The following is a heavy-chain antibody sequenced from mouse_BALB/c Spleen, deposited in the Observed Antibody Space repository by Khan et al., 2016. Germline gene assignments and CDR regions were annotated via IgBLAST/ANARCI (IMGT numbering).Heavy chain of an antibody. CDR1: GYTFTDYE. D-gene: IGHD1-2*01. CDR3: TRSGATATEEYFDY. Sequence: QVRLQQSGAELVRPGASVTLSCKASGYTFTDYEIHWVKQTPVHGLEWIGAIDPETGGNDYTQKFKGKATLTADKSSSTAYMDLRSLTSEGSAVYFCTRSGATATEEYFDYWGQGTTLTVSS. J-gene: IGHJ2*01. V-gene: IGHV1-15*01. CDR2: IDPETGGN.